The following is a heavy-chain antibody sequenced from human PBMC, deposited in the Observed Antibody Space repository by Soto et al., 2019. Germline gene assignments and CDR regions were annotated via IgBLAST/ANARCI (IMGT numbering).Heavy chain of an antibody. CDR2: ISYDGSNK. V-gene: IGHV3-30-3*01. Sequence: SLRLSCAASGFTFSSYAMHWVRQAPGKGLEWVAVISYDGSNKYYADSVKGRFTISRDNPKNTLYLQMNSLRAEDTAVYYCARDGLYYYYYYGMDVWGQGTTVTVSS. CDR3: ARDGLYYYYYYGMDV. CDR1: GFTFSSYA. J-gene: IGHJ6*02.